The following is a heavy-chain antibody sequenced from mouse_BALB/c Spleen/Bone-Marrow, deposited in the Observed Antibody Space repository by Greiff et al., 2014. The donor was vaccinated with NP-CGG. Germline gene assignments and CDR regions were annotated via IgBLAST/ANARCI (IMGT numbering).Heavy chain of an antibody. CDR2: IWAGGST. Sequence: VMLVESGPGLVAPSQSLSITCTVSGFSLTSYGVHWVRQPPGKGLEWLGVIWAGGSTNYNSALMSRLSISKDNSESQVFLKMNSLQTDDTAIYYCARDRGYYKDVGDYWGQGTTLIVSS. V-gene: IGHV2-9*02. J-gene: IGHJ2*01. CDR1: GFSLTSYG. D-gene: IGHD2-3*01. CDR3: ARDRGYYKDVGDY.